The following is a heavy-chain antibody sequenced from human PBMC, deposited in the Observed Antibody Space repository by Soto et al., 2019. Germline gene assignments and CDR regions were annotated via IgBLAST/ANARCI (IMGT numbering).Heavy chain of an antibody. J-gene: IGHJ4*02. CDR3: ARGSSFDY. CDR1: GFTFSTSP. D-gene: IGHD3-10*01. V-gene: IGHV3-23*01. Sequence: GSLRLSCAASGFTFSTSPMSWVRQAPGKGLEWVTTISGSGGSTYYADSVKGRFTISRDNSKNTLSVQMNSLRAEDTAVYYCARGSSFDYWGQGTLVTVSS. CDR2: ISGSGGST.